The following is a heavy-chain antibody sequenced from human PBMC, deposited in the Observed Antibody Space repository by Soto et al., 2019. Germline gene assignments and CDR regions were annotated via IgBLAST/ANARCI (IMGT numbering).Heavy chain of an antibody. D-gene: IGHD5-18*01. CDR3: ARSVDTYVAAKWPGY. V-gene: IGHV4-61*08. Sequence: SETLSLTCTVSGGSVSSTGYYWSWIRQPPGKVLEWIVYIHYSGSTNYNPSLKSRVTISFDTSNNQFSLNLSSVTSADTAVYYCARSVDTYVAAKWPGYWGQGTLVTVSS. CDR1: GGSVSSTGYY. CDR2: IHYSGST. J-gene: IGHJ4*02.